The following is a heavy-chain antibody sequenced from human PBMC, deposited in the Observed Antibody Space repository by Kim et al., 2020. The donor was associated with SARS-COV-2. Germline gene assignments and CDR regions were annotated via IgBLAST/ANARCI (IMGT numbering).Heavy chain of an antibody. V-gene: IGHV3-74*01. D-gene: IGHD6-19*01. Sequence: ADSVKGRFTSSRDNAKNTLYLQMDSLRDEDTAVYYCARAVRSTGWYYCDSWGQGTLVTVSS. CDR3: ARAVRSTGWYYCDS. J-gene: IGHJ4*02.